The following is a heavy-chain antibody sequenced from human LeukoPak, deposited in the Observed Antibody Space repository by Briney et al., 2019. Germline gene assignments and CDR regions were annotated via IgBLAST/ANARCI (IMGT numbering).Heavy chain of an antibody. CDR2: ISTTSSYI. CDR1: GFTFSDYS. D-gene: IGHD3-22*01. J-gene: IGHJ4*02. Sequence: RAGGSPRLSCAASGFTFSDYSMNWVRQAPGKGLEWVSSISTTSSYIYYADSVKGRFTISRDNAKNSLYLQMNSLRADDTAVYFCARDIYDDSGYFRRGLDYWGQGILVTVSS. CDR3: ARDIYDDSGYFRRGLDY. V-gene: IGHV3-21*01.